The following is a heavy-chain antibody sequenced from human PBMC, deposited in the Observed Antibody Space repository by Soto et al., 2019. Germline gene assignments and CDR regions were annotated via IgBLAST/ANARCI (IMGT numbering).Heavy chain of an antibody. J-gene: IGHJ5*02. V-gene: IGHV3-48*01. Sequence: EVQLVESGGGLVQPGGSLRLSCAASGFTFSSYSMNWVRQAPGKGLEWVSYISSSSSTIYYADSVKGRFTISRDNAKNSLYLQMNRLRAEDTAVYYRARDGGQWLNWFDPWGQGSLVTVSS. CDR1: GFTFSSYS. CDR2: ISSSSSTI. D-gene: IGHD6-19*01. CDR3: ARDGGQWLNWFDP.